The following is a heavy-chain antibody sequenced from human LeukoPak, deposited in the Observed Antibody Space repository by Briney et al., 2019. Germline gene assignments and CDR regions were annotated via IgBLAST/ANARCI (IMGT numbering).Heavy chain of an antibody. J-gene: IGHJ3*02. V-gene: IGHV4-31*03. CDR2: ISYRGST. Sequence: SQTLSLTCHVSGDSFNSDGYYWTWIRQHPGKVLERIVFISYRGSTSFNPSLKSRVSISVDTSKNQFSLRLSSVTAAATAVYYCARDVVLTASPDAFDIWGQGTMVSVSS. CDR3: ARDVVLTASPDAFDI. CDR1: GDSFNSDGYY. D-gene: IGHD2-21*02.